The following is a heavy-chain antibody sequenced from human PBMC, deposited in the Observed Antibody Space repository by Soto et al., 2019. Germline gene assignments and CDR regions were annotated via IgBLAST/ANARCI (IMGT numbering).Heavy chain of an antibody. D-gene: IGHD3-22*01. CDR3: ASGEGITMIVVVPPRV. CDR1: GGSFSGYY. CDR2: INHSGST. J-gene: IGHJ4*02. V-gene: IGHV4-34*01. Sequence: SETLSLTCAVYGGSFSGYYWSWIRQPPGKGLEWIGEINHSGSTNYNPSLKSRVTISVDTSKNQFSLKLSSVTAADTAVYYCASGEGITMIVVVPPRVWGQGTLVTVSS.